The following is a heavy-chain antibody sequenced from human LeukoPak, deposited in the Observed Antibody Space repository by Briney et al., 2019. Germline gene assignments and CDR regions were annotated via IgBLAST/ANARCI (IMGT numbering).Heavy chain of an antibody. CDR2: IYTSGST. CDR1: GGSISSYY. J-gene: IGHJ4*02. V-gene: IGHV4-4*09. Sequence: SETLSLTCTVSGGSISSYYWSWIRQPPGKGLEWIGYIYTSGSTNYNPSLKSRVTISVDTSKNQFSLKLSSVTAADTAVYYCARMQLTTLDYWGQGTLVTVSS. CDR3: ARMQLTTLDY. D-gene: IGHD4-11*01.